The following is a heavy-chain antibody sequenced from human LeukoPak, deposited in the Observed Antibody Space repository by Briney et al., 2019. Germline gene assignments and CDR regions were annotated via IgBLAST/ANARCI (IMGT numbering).Heavy chain of an antibody. CDR1: GFTFSSYA. CDR2: ISGNGGST. D-gene: IGHD2-15*01. Sequence: GGSLRLSCAASGFTFSSYAMSWVRQAPGKGLEWVSAISGNGGSTFYTDAVKGRFTISRDNSKDTLYLQMNSLRAEDTAVYYCAQQLGYCRSGTCYFPYWGQGTLVTVSS. J-gene: IGHJ4*02. CDR3: AQQLGYCRSGTCYFPY. V-gene: IGHV3-23*01.